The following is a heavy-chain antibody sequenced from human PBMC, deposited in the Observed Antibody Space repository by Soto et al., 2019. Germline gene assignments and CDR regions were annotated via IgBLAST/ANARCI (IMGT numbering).Heavy chain of an antibody. V-gene: IGHV4-38-2*02. CDR2: IYHSGST. D-gene: IGHD6-19*01. Sequence: PSETLSLTCAVSGYSISSGYYWGWIRQPPGKGLEWIGSIYHSGSTYYNPSLKSRVTISVDTSKNQFSLKLSSVTAADTAVYYCAREDSSGWYGGDYYYYYGMDVWGQGTTVTVSS. CDR1: GYSISSGYY. J-gene: IGHJ6*02. CDR3: AREDSSGWYGGDYYYYYGMDV.